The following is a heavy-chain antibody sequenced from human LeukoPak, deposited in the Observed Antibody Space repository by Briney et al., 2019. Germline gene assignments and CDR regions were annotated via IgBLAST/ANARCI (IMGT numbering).Heavy chain of an antibody. D-gene: IGHD5-18*01. CDR1: GYSISSGYY. CDR3: ARGYSYGKDYYYYYMDV. Sequence: PSETLSLTCTVSGYSISSGYYWGWIRQPPGKGLEWIGSIYHSGSTYYNPSLKSRVTISVDTSKNQFSLKLSSVTAADTAVYYCARGYSYGKDYYYYYMDVWGKGTTVTVSS. V-gene: IGHV4-38-2*02. CDR2: IYHSGST. J-gene: IGHJ6*03.